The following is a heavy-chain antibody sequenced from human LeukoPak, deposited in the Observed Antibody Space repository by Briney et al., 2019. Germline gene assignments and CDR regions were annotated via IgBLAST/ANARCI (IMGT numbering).Heavy chain of an antibody. D-gene: IGHD2-15*01. CDR2: IYYSGST. CDR3: ARHWDIVVVVAATDNWFDP. V-gene: IGHV4-39*01. CDR1: GGSISSSSYY. Sequence: SETLSLTCTVSGGSISSSSYYWGWIRQPPGKGLEWIGSIYYSGSTYYNPSLESRVTISVDTSKNQFSLKLSSVTAADTAVYYCARHWDIVVVVAATDNWFDPWAREPWSPSPQ. J-gene: IGHJ5*02.